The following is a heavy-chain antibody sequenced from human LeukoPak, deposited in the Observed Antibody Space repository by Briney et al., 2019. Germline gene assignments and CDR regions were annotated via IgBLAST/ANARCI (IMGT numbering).Heavy chain of an antibody. J-gene: IGHJ5*02. V-gene: IGHV4-38-2*02. CDR1: GYSISSGYY. Sequence: SETLSLTCTVSGYSISSGYYWGWIRQPPGKGLEWIGSIYHSGSTDYNPSLTSRVTISVDTSKNQFSMKLSSVTAADTAVYYCAKGAGPPWFDPWGQGTLVTVSS. CDR3: AKGAGPPWFDP. D-gene: IGHD6-19*01. CDR2: IYHSGST.